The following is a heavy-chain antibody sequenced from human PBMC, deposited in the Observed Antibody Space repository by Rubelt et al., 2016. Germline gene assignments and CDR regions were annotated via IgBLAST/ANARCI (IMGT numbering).Heavy chain of an antibody. D-gene: IGHD6-19*01. J-gene: IGHJ5*02. CDR1: GGSISSSSYY. CDR2: IYYSGST. V-gene: IGHV4-39*07. Sequence: QLQLQESGPGLVKPSETLSLTCTVSGGSISSSSYYWGWIRQPPGKGLEWIGSIYYSGSTYYNPSLKIRCTISVDTSQNLFSLKLSPVTAADTAVYYCARRPSGWYQGGWFDPWGQGTLVTVSS. CDR3: ARRPSGWYQGGWFDP.